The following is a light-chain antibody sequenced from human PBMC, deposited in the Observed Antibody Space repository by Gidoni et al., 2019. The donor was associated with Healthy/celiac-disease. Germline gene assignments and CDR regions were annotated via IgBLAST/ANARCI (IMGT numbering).Light chain of an antibody. Sequence: QSALTPPASVSGSPGQSITLSCTGTSRDVGGYNYVSWYQQHPGKAPKLMIYEVSNRPSGVSNRFSGSKSGNTASLTISGLQAEDEADYYCSSYTSSSTLEFGGGTKLTVL. CDR3: SSYTSSSTLE. CDR1: SRDVGGYNY. J-gene: IGLJ2*01. CDR2: EVS. V-gene: IGLV2-14*01.